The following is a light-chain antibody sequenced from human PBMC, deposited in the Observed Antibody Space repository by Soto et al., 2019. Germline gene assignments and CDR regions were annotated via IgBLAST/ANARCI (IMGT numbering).Light chain of an antibody. CDR1: QSISSW. V-gene: IGKV1-5*03. CDR2: KAS. J-gene: IGKJ1*01. CDR3: QQYTWT. Sequence: DIQMTQSPSTLSASVGDRVTITCRASQSISSWLAWYQQKPGKAPKLLIYKASSLESGVPSRFSGSGSGTEFTLTISSLQPDDFATYYCQQYTWTVGQGTKVDI.